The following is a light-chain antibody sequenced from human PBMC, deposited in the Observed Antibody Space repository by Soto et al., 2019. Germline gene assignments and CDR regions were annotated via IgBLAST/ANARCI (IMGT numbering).Light chain of an antibody. CDR1: QGIRND. Sequence: DIPLTQSPSSLSASLREWVTMXGRASQGIRNDLAWYQQKPGKAPKRLIYDASKLQNGVPSRFSGSGSGTDFTLTISSLQPEDFATYYCQQSYSTMWTFGQGTKV. J-gene: IGKJ1*01. V-gene: IGKV1-39*01. CDR3: QQSYSTMWT. CDR2: DAS.